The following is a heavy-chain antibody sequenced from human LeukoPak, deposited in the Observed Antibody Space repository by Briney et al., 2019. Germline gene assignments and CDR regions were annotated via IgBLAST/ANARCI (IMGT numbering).Heavy chain of an antibody. CDR1: GFTFSNYA. V-gene: IGHV3-30*04. Sequence: GGSLRLSCAASGFTFSNYAMHWVRQAPGKGLEWVAVISYDESNTYYADSVKGRFTISRDNSKNTLYLQMSSLRAEDTAVYYCAGDGCGGGSCSRYYYYYMDVWGKGTTVTVSS. CDR2: ISYDESNT. J-gene: IGHJ6*03. D-gene: IGHD2-15*01. CDR3: AGDGCGGGSCSRYYYYYMDV.